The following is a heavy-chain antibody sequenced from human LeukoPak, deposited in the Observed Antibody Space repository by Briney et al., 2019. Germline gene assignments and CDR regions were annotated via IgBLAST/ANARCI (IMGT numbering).Heavy chain of an antibody. CDR2: ISGSGGST. J-gene: IGHJ4*02. CDR1: GFTFSSYA. Sequence: PGGSLRLSCAASGFTFSSYAMNWVRQAPGKGLEWVSVISGSGGSTYYADSVKGRFTISRDNSKNTLYLQMNSLRAEDTAVYYCASRHNTAWYTYWGQGTLVTVSS. CDR3: ASRHNTAWYTY. V-gene: IGHV3-23*01. D-gene: IGHD6-13*01.